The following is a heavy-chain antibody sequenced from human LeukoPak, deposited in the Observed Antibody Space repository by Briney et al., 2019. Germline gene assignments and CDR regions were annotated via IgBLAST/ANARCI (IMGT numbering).Heavy chain of an antibody. D-gene: IGHD2-2*01. CDR1: GDSISSYY. Sequence: SETLSLTCTVSGDSISSYYWSWIRQPPGKGLEWIGHIYYSGSINYNPSLKSRVTISIDTSKNQFSLKLSSVTAADTAVYYCARILAPTGYHHYYMDVWGKGTTVTISS. CDR3: ARILAPTGYHHYYMDV. V-gene: IGHV4-59*01. J-gene: IGHJ6*03. CDR2: IYYSGSI.